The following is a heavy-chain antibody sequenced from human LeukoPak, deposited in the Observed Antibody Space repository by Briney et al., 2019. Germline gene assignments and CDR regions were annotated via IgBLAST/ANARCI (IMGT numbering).Heavy chain of an antibody. J-gene: IGHJ6*03. CDR3: ARESHSGWYRSDLDYYYYIDV. V-gene: IGHV4-4*07. D-gene: IGHD6-19*01. Sequence: SETLSLTCTVSGGSISSYYWSWIRQPAGKGLEWIGRIYTSGSTNYNPSLKSRVTMSVDTSKNQFSLKLSSVTAADTAVYYCARESHSGWYRSDLDYYYYIDVWGKGTTVTVSS. CDR1: GGSISSYY. CDR2: IYTSGST.